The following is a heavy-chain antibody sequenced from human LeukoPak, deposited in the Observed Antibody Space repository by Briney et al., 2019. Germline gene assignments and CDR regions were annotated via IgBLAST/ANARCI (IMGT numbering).Heavy chain of an antibody. D-gene: IGHD3-16*01. J-gene: IGHJ3*02. CDR2: IYHSEST. V-gene: IGHV4-59*01. Sequence: PSETLSLTCTVSGGSISSYYWTWIRQPPGKGLEWIGYIYHSESTTYNPSLESQVTISAHTSKNQFSLRLNSVTAADTAVYYCARDAYTFGYGAFDIWGQGTMVAVSS. CDR1: GGSISSYY. CDR3: ARDAYTFGYGAFDI.